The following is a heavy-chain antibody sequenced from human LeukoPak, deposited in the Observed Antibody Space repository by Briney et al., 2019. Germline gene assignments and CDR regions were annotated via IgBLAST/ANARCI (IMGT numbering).Heavy chain of an antibody. J-gene: IGHJ4*02. Sequence: GGSLRLSCAASGFTFSSYAMHWVRQAPGKGLEWVAVISYDGSNKYYADSVKGRFTISRDNAKNSLYLQMNSLRAEDTAVYYCASPGDRTEYYFDYWGQGTLVTVSS. V-gene: IGHV3-30*04. CDR2: ISYDGSNK. CDR1: GFTFSSYA. D-gene: IGHD2-21*02. CDR3: ASPGDRTEYYFDY.